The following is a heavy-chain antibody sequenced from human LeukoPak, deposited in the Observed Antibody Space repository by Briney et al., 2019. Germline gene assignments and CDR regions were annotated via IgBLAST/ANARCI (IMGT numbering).Heavy chain of an antibody. CDR3: ARVGSSWNGGGY. J-gene: IGHJ4*02. V-gene: IGHV3-7*01. CDR2: IKQDGSDK. D-gene: IGHD6-13*01. CDR1: GFTFSNYW. Sequence: QAGGSLRLSCVASGFTFSNYWMSWVRQAPGKGLEWVANIKQDGSDKYYVDSVKGRFTISRDNAKNLLDLQMNSLRVEDTAVYYCARVGSSWNGGGYWGQGSLVTVSS.